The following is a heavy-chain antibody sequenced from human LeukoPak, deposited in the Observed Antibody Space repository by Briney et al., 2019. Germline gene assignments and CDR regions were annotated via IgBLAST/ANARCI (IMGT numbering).Heavy chain of an antibody. CDR3: ARDHGVTTVLNWFDP. D-gene: IGHD4-11*01. CDR2: IYYSGST. J-gene: IGHJ5*02. V-gene: IGHV4-59*01. Sequence: PSETLSLTCTVSGGSISSYYWSWIRQPPGKGLEWIGYIYYSGSTNYNPSLKSRVTISVDTSKNQFSLKLSSVTAADTAVYYRARDHGVTTVLNWFDPWGQGILVTVSS. CDR1: GGSISSYY.